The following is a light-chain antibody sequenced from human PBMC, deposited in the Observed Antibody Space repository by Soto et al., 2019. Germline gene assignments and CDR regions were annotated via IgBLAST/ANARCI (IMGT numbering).Light chain of an antibody. CDR2: DLT. J-gene: IGLJ1*01. CDR3: SSYTVNKTYV. Sequence: QSVLTLPGSVSGSPGQSITISCTGPSSDYVSWYQQHPGKAPKLLIYDLTIRPSGVSDRFSGSKSGNTASLTISGLQADDEADYYCSSYTVNKTYVFGTGTK. V-gene: IGLV2-14*01. CDR1: SSDY.